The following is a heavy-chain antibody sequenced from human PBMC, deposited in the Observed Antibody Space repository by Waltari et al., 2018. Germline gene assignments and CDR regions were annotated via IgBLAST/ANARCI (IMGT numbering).Heavy chain of an antibody. CDR1: GGTFSSYP. D-gene: IGHD3-22*01. CDR2: IIPIFGTA. V-gene: IGHV1-69*01. J-gene: IGHJ3*02. CDR3: ARHYYDSSGYSFDI. Sequence: QVQLVQSGAEVKKPGSSVKFSCNDSGGTFSSYPISWVRTAPGQGLEWMGGIIPIFGTANYEQKFQGRVTITADESTSTAYMELSSLRSEDTAVYYCARHYYDSSGYSFDIWGQGTMVTVSS.